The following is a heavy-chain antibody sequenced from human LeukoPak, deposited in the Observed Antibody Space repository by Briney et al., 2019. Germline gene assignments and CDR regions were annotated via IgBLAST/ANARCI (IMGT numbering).Heavy chain of an antibody. V-gene: IGHV3-23*05. CDR1: GFTFNNYA. J-gene: IGHJ4*02. CDR3: AQQLGYCGRGSCYFTY. CDR2: IDNGGSNT. D-gene: IGHD2-15*01. Sequence: PGGSLRLSCAASGFTFNNYAMSWARQAPGKALEWVSAIDNGGSNTFYADSVKGRFTVSRDNSKNTLYLQMNSLRAEDTALYCCAQQLGYCGRGSCYFTYWGQGTLVTVSS.